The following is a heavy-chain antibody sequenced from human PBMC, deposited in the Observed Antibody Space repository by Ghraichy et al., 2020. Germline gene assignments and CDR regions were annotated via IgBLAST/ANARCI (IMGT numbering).Heavy chain of an antibody. CDR2: ISWNSGSI. D-gene: IGHD6-19*01. CDR1: GFTFDDYA. Sequence: GGSLRLSCAASGFTFDDYAMHWVRQAPGKGLEWVSGISWNSGSIGYADSVKGRFTISRDNAKNSLYLQMNSLRAEDTALYYCAKDIARRIAVPYDYWGQGTLVTVSS. CDR3: AKDIARRIAVPYDY. V-gene: IGHV3-9*01. J-gene: IGHJ4*02.